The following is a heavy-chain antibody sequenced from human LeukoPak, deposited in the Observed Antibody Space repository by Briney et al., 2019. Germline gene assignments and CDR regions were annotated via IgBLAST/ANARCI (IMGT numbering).Heavy chain of an antibody. V-gene: IGHV3-23*01. CDR3: AKTPGGYSSSWYVY. J-gene: IGHJ4*02. CDR2: ISGSGGST. CDR1: GFTFSSYA. D-gene: IGHD6-13*01. Sequence: GGSLRLSCAASGFTFSSYAMRWVRQAPGKGLEWVSAISGSGGSTYYADSVKGRFTISRDNSKNTLYLQMNSLRAEDTAVYYCAKTPGGYSSSWYVYWGQGTLVTVSS.